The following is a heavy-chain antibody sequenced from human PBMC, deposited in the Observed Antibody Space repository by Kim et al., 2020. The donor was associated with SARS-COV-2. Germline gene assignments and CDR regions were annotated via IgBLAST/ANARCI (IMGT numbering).Heavy chain of an antibody. Sequence: IYAQKVRDRVTVTRDTSASTVYMELSDLGSDDTAMFYCAREIVAAGKAFDYWGQGALVTVSS. J-gene: IGHJ4*02. CDR3: AREIVAAGKAFDY. V-gene: IGHV1-46*01. D-gene: IGHD6-13*01.